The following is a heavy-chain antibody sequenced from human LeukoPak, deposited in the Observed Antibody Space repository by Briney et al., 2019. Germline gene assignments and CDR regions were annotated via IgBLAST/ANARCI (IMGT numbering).Heavy chain of an antibody. Sequence: GGSLRLSCAASGFTFSSYEMNWVRQAPGKGLEWVSYISSGGSTIYYADSVKGRFTISRDNAKNSLYLQMNSLRAEDTAVYYCARAYYYDSSGSDYWGQGTLVTVSS. D-gene: IGHD3-22*01. CDR2: ISSGGSTI. CDR3: ARAYYYDSSGSDY. J-gene: IGHJ4*02. CDR1: GFTFSSYE. V-gene: IGHV3-48*03.